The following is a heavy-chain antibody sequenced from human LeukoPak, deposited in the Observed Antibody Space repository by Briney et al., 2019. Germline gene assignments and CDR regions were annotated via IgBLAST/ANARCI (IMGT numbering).Heavy chain of an antibody. CDR3: AKARGYGSGYFEY. D-gene: IGHD3-10*01. Sequence: SETLSLTXSVSGYSISSGYYWGWIRQPPGKGLEWIGVVYRTGNAYYNPSLKSRVTISIDTSKNQFSLNLTSVTAADTAVYFCAKARGYGSGYFEYWGPGILVPVSS. CDR1: GYSISSGYY. V-gene: IGHV4-38-2*02. J-gene: IGHJ4*02. CDR2: VYRTGNA.